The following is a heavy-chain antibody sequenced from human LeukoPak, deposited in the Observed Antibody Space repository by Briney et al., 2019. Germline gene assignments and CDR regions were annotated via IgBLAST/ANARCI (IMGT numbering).Heavy chain of an antibody. Sequence: SETLSLTCNVSGGSISSYYWSWIRQPPGKGLEWIGNIYYSRSTNYNPSLKSRVSISVDTSKNQFSLKLSSVTAADTAVYYCARLRELLYYFDYWGQGTLVTVSS. J-gene: IGHJ4*02. D-gene: IGHD1-26*01. CDR3: ARLRELLYYFDY. V-gene: IGHV4-59*08. CDR2: IYYSRST. CDR1: GGSISSYY.